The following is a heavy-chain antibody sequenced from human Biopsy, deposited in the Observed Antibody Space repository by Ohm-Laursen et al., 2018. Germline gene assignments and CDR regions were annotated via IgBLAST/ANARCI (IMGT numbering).Heavy chain of an antibody. CDR1: GFTFSDYY. V-gene: IGHV3-11*01. CDR2: ISGIGDTT. Sequence: GSLRLSCTASGFTFSDYYMSWIRQAPGRGLEWVSHISGIGDTTYYADSVKGRFTISRDNSKNSLYLQMNSLRAEDTAVYYCARDPTWGSYFDSWGQGSLVTVSS. J-gene: IGHJ4*02. D-gene: IGHD3-16*01. CDR3: ARDPTWGSYFDS.